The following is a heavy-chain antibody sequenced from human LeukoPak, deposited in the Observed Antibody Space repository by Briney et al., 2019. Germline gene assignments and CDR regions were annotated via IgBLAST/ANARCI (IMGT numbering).Heavy chain of an antibody. Sequence: SETLSLTCTVSGGSISSHYWSWIRQPPGKGLEWIGYIYYSGSTNYNPSLKSRVTISVDTSKNQFSLKLSSVTAADTAVYYCARPHTAVAGYYFDYWGQGALVTVSS. CDR3: ARPHTAVAGYYFDY. J-gene: IGHJ4*02. CDR2: IYYSGST. V-gene: IGHV4-59*11. CDR1: GGSISSHY. D-gene: IGHD6-19*01.